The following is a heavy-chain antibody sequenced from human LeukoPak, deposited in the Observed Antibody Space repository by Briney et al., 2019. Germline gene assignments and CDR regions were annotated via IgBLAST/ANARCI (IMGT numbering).Heavy chain of an antibody. Sequence: SETLSLTCTVSGGSISSSSYYWGWIRQPPGKGLEWIGSIYYSGSTYYNPSLKSRVTISVDKSKNQFSLKLRSVTAADTAVYYCARVVQSTDSSGFYLPEYFQHWGQGTLVTVSS. CDR3: ARVVQSTDSSGFYLPEYFQH. V-gene: IGHV4-39*07. J-gene: IGHJ1*01. CDR1: GGSISSSSYY. D-gene: IGHD3-22*01. CDR2: IYYSGST.